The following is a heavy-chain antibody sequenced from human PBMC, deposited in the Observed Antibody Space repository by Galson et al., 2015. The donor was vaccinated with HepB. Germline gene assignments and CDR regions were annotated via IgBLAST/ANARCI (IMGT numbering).Heavy chain of an antibody. V-gene: IGHV4-59*01. CDR1: GGSISSYY. CDR3: ARVMVRGVSPLDDAFDI. Sequence: ETLFLTCTVSGGSISSYYWSWIRQPPGKGLERVGYIYYSGSTNYNHSLKSRVTISVDTSKNQFSMKLSSVTSADTAVYYCARVMVRGVSPLDDAFDIWGQGTMVTVSS. D-gene: IGHD3-10*01. J-gene: IGHJ3*02. CDR2: IYYSGST.